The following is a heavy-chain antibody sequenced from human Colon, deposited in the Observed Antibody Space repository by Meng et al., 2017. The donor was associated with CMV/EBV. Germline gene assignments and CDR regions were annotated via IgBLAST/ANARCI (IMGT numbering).Heavy chain of an antibody. V-gene: IGHV1-2*02. CDR1: GYSFSDYY. CDR3: ARAFWSGYYPDY. D-gene: IGHD3-3*01. J-gene: IGHJ4*02. Sequence: ASVKVSCKPSGYSFSDYYIHWVRQAPGQGLEWMGWTNPKSGGTKYAQKFQGRVTLTTDTSIGTAYMELSRLTSDDTAVYYCARAFWSGYYPDYWGQGTLVTVSS. CDR2: TNPKSGGT.